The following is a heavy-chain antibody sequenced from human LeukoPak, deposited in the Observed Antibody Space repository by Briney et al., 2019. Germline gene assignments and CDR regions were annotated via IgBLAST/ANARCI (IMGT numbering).Heavy chain of an antibody. J-gene: IGHJ4*02. CDR2: ISAYNGNT. Sequence: ASVKVSCKASGYTFTSYGISWVRQAPGQGLEWMGWISAYNGNTNYAQTLQGRVTMTTDTSTSTAYMELRSLRSDDPAVYYCARALEGGEYGGYWGQGTLVTVSS. CDR1: GYTFTSYG. CDR3: ARALEGGEYGGY. V-gene: IGHV1-18*01. D-gene: IGHD3-16*01.